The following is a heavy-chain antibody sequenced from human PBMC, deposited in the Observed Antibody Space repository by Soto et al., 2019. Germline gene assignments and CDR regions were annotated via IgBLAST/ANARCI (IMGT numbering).Heavy chain of an antibody. CDR1: GFSLSTSGVG. CDR2: IYWNDDK. CDR3: AHRRYLVGATRFAGFDY. D-gene: IGHD1-26*01. Sequence: QITLKESGPTLVKPTQTLTLTCTFSGFSLSTSGVGVGWIRQPPGKALVWLALIYWNDDKRYSPSLKSRLTITKDTSKNQVVLTMTNMDPVDTATYYCAHRRYLVGATRFAGFDYWGQGTLVTVSS. V-gene: IGHV2-5*01. J-gene: IGHJ4*02.